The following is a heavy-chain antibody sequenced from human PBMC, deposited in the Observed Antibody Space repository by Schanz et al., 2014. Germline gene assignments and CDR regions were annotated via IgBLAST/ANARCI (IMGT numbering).Heavy chain of an antibody. CDR1: GYTFTGYY. Sequence: QVQLLQSGAEVKKPGASVKVSCKASGYTFTGYYMHWVREAPGQGLEWMGRSNPNSGGTNYAQKFQGSVTMTRDTSISTAYMELSSLRSDDTAVYYCARELRLEYYFDYWGQGTQVTVSS. D-gene: IGHD4-17*01. J-gene: IGHJ4*02. V-gene: IGHV1-2*02. CDR3: ARELRLEYYFDY. CDR2: SNPNSGGT.